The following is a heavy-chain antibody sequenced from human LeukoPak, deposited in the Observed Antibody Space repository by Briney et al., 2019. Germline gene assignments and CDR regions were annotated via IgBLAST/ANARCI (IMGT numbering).Heavy chain of an antibody. CDR2: IYHSGST. J-gene: IGHJ4*02. CDR3: AGLGGYSSSSLDY. Sequence: SSETLSLTCVVSAHSISSGYYWGWIRQPPGKGLEWIGSIYHSGSTYYNPSLKSQVTISVDTSKNQFSLKLSSVTAADTAVYYCAGLGGYSSSSLDYWGQGTLVTVSS. D-gene: IGHD6-6*01. V-gene: IGHV4-38-2*01. CDR1: AHSISSGYY.